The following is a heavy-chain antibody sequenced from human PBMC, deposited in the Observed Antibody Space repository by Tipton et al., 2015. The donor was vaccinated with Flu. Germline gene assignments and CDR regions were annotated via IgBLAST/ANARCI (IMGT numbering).Heavy chain of an antibody. Sequence: TLSLTCAVSGFSITTGDYWGWVRQPPGKGLEWIGSIFRGGTPFYNASLKSRVTMSVATSKNQFSLDLTSVTATDTAVYYCARHGNTVTTAHVHAFDIWGHGRMVTVSS. J-gene: IGHJ3*02. CDR2: IFRGGTP. CDR1: GFSITTGDY. V-gene: IGHV4-38-2*01. CDR3: ARHGNTVTTAHVHAFDI. D-gene: IGHD4-17*01.